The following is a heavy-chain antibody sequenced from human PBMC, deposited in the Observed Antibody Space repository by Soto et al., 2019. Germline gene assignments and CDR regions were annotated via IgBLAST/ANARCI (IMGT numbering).Heavy chain of an antibody. V-gene: IGHV1-18*01. CDR3: ARCYCSVGSCYTCWHFDL. CDR2: IGPYNGNI. CDR1: GYTFADYG. D-gene: IGHD2-15*01. J-gene: IGHJ2*01. Sequence: QAQLVQSGAEVKKPGASVKVSCQAGGYTFADYGISWVRQAPGQGLEWMGWIGPYNGNINYAQNLQDRVTMTTDTSTNTAYMELRSLRSDDTALYYCARCYCSVGSCYTCWHFDLWGRGTLLTVSS.